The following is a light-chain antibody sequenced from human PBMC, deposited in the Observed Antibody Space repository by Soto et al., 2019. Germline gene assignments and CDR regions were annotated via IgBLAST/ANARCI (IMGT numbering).Light chain of an antibody. V-gene: IGLV2-23*02. CDR2: EVS. J-gene: IGLJ1*01. CDR1: SSDVGSYDL. CDR3: CSFAGSSTYV. Sequence: QSALTQPASVSGSPGQSITISCTGTSSDVGSYDLVSWCQHHPGKAPKLMIYEVSKRPSGVSNRFSGSKSDNTASLTISGLQAEDEADYYCCSFAGSSTYVFGTGTKVTVL.